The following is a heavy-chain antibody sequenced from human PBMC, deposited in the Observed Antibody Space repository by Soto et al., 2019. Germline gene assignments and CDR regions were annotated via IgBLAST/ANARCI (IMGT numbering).Heavy chain of an antibody. CDR1: GYTFTNYC. CDR3: AASIFYYGMDV. Sequence: GESVKISCKGSGYTFTNYCIGWVRQMPWKGLEWMGIIYPGDSDTKYNPSFQGQVTISADKSITTTYLQWSSLKASDTAIYYCAASIFYYGMDVWGQGTTVTVSS. CDR2: IYPGDSDT. V-gene: IGHV5-51*01. J-gene: IGHJ6*02.